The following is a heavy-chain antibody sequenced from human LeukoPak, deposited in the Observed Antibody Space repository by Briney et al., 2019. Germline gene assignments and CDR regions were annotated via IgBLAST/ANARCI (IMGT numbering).Heavy chain of an antibody. CDR2: INPDGSEE. D-gene: IGHD6-19*01. CDR3: IKGGGSGWPFDY. J-gene: IGHJ4*02. CDR1: GFTFSNNW. V-gene: IGHV3-7*03. Sequence: SGGSLRLSCAASGFTFSNNWMSWVRQAPGKGLEWVANINPDGSEENYVDSAKGRFTISRDNAKSSLYLQMNSLRPEDTAVYYCIKGGGSGWPFDYWGQGTLVTVSS.